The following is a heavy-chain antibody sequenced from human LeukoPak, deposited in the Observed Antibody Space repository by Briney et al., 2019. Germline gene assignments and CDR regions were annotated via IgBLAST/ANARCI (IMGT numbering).Heavy chain of an antibody. V-gene: IGHV3-23*01. Sequence: GGSLRLSCAASEFSVGSNYMNWVRQAPGKGLEWVSAVNGRGISTYYADSVKGRFTISRDNSKNTLYLQLNSLRAEDTAMYFCAKGPLPGGFEYWGQGTLVTVSS. CDR2: VNGRGIST. CDR1: EFSVGSNY. J-gene: IGHJ4*02. CDR3: AKGPLPGGFEY. D-gene: IGHD4-23*01.